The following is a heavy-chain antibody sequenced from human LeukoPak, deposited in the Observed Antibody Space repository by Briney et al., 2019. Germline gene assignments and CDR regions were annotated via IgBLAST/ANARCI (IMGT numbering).Heavy chain of an antibody. CDR3: AGKGVSRPNDAFNI. J-gene: IGHJ3*02. Sequence: GGSLRLSCAASGFTFSQYWMSWVRQAPGKGLEWVANIRQDGHENYCADSVKGRFSISRDNAENSVFLQMTSLRVEDTAVYHCAGKGVSRPNDAFNIWGQGTKVTVSS. D-gene: IGHD2-8*01. CDR2: IRQDGHEN. V-gene: IGHV3-7*03. CDR1: GFTFSQYW.